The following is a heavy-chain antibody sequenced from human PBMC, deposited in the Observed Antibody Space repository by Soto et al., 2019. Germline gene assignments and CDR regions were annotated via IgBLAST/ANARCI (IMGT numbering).Heavy chain of an antibody. CDR2: IYYSGST. CDR3: ARVVVVPAARTNWFDP. D-gene: IGHD2-2*01. CDR1: GGSISSYY. Sequence: SETLSLTCTVSGGSISSYYWSWIRQPPGKGLEWIGYIYYSGSTNYNPSLKSRVTISVDTSKNQFSLKLSSVTAADTAVYYCARVVVVPAARTNWFDPRCQGTLVTVSS. V-gene: IGHV4-59*01. J-gene: IGHJ5*02.